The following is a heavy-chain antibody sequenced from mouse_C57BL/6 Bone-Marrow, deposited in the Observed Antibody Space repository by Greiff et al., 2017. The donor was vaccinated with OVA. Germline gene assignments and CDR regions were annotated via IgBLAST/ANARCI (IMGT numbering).Heavy chain of an antibody. Sequence: QVQLQQYGAELVKPGASVKLSCKASGYTFTSYWMQWVKQRPGQGLEWIGEIDPSDSYTNYNQKFKGKATLTVDTSSSTAYMQLSSLTSEDSAVYYCASAVFAYWGQGTLVTVSA. CDR1: GYTFTSYW. V-gene: IGHV1-50*01. CDR2: IDPSDSYT. J-gene: IGHJ3*01. CDR3: ASAVFAY.